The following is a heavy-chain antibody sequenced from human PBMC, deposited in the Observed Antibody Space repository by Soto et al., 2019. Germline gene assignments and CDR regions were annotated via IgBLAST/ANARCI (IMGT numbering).Heavy chain of an antibody. J-gene: IGHJ6*02. Sequence: QVQLVQSGAEVKKPGSSVKVSCKASGGTFSSYAISWVRQAPGQGLEWMGGIIPIFGTANYAQKFQGRVTITAAAATSTAYMEMSSRRSEDTAVYYCARQEAVAGYYYYYYGMDVWGQGTTVTVSS. CDR1: GGTFSSYA. D-gene: IGHD6-19*01. V-gene: IGHV1-69*12. CDR2: IIPIFGTA. CDR3: ARQEAVAGYYYYYYGMDV.